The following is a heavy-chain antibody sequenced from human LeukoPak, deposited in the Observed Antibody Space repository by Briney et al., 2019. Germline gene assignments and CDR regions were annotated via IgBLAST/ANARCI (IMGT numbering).Heavy chain of an antibody. J-gene: IGHJ6*03. CDR3: ARRGYQPPHYYVDV. V-gene: IGHV4-38-2*02. D-gene: IGHD2-2*01. CDR2: MHPTGIT. Sequence: PSETLSLTCTVSGYSISAGFHWGWIRQSPGKGLEWLVSMHPTGITYYNPSLKSRVTISLDTSKNQFSLNLISVTAADTAVYYCARRGYQPPHYYVDVWGNGTAVTVSS. CDR1: GYSISAGFH.